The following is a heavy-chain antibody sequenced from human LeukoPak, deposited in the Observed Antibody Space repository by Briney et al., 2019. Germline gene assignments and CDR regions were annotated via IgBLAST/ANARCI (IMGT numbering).Heavy chain of an antibody. CDR3: AKWGGSGSSYYYYYYGMNV. V-gene: IGHV4-4*02. J-gene: IGHJ6*04. CDR1: GGSISSSNW. CDR2: IYHSGST. D-gene: IGHD3-10*01. Sequence: SETLSLTCAVSGGSISSSNWWSWVRQPPGKGLEWIGEIYHSGSTNYNPSLKSRVTISVDTSKNQFSLKLSSVTAADTAVYYCAKWGGSGSSYYYYYYGMNVWGKGTTVTVSS.